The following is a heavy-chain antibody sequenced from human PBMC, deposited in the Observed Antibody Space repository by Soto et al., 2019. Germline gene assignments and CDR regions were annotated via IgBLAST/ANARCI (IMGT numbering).Heavy chain of an antibody. J-gene: IGHJ4*02. V-gene: IGHV1-2*02. D-gene: IGHD6-6*01. CDR2: INPNSGGT. Sequence: GASVKVSCKASGYTCTGYYMHWVLQAPGQGLEWMGWINPNSGGTNYAQKFQGRVTMTRDTSISTAYMELSRLRSDDTAVYYCARGFWYSSSSDYWGQGTLVTVSS. CDR1: GYTCTGYY. CDR3: ARGFWYSSSSDY.